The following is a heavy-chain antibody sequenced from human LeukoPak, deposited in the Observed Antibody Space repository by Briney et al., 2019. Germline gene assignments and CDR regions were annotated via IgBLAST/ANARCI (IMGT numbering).Heavy chain of an antibody. J-gene: IGHJ3*02. CDR3: VKGGWFGESPLDAFDI. CDR1: GFTFSTYA. CDR2: LGATGDIR. V-gene: IGHV3-23*01. Sequence: GGSLRLSCAASGFTFSTYAMSWFGRPPGRGRDGASVLGATGDIRQYADSVRGRFTISRDNSKSTVYLQMDSLRAEDTAIYYCVKGGWFGESPLDAFDIWGQGTMITVSS. D-gene: IGHD3-10*01.